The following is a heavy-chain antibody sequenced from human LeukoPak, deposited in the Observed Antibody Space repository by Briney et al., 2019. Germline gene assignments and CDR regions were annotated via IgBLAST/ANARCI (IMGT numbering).Heavy chain of an antibody. CDR1: LDSTTSNF. Sequence: SETLSLTCTVSLDSTTSNFWSWVRQPPGKGLEWIGEIHRSGSPNYNPSLQSRVTISIDRSRNQIVLEVSSVTAADTAFYCAREILGGFNPGAYWGQGTLVTVSS. V-gene: IGHV4/OR15-8*01. CDR3: AREILGGFNPGAY. CDR2: IHRSGSP. J-gene: IGHJ4*02. D-gene: IGHD1-14*01.